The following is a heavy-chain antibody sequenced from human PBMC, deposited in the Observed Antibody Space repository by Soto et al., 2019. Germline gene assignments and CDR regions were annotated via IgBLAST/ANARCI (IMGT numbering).Heavy chain of an antibody. Sequence: QVQLQESGPGLVKPSQTLSLTCTVSGVSITSGYYYWAWFRQQPGRGLEWIGYISYRGNTWYNPSLESRFTISGDTFRNNFYQNLSSMTAADTAVYYCVRDGGRQQRERRGWYDPWGQGILVTVSS. CDR3: VRDGGRQQRERRGWYDP. D-gene: IGHD2-15*01. CDR1: GVSITSGYYY. CDR2: ISYRGNT. V-gene: IGHV4-31*03. J-gene: IGHJ5*02.